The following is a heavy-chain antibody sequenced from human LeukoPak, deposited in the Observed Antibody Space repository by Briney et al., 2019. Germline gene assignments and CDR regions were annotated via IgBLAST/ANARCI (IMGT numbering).Heavy chain of an antibody. D-gene: IGHD3-16*01. CDR3: AKDRGLAFRDYFDY. CDR1: GFTFSSYS. Sequence: PGGSLRLSCAASGFTFSSYSMNWVRQAPGKGLEWVSAISGSGGSTYYADSVKGRFTISRDNSKNTLYLQMNSLRAEDTAVYYCAKDRGLAFRDYFDYWGQGTLVTASS. J-gene: IGHJ4*02. CDR2: ISGSGGST. V-gene: IGHV3-23*01.